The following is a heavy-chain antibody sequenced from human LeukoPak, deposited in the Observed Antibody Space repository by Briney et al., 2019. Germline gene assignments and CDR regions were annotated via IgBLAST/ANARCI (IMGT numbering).Heavy chain of an antibody. D-gene: IGHD1-26*01. CDR2: LYTSGIT. J-gene: IGHJ4*02. Sequence: GGSLRLSCAVSGFNISSNFMSWVRQAPGKGPEWAAVLYTSGITYYADSVRGRFTISRDNSKNTLYLQMDSLTAEDTAVYYCAREDAGGTYSFDYWGQGTLVAVSS. V-gene: IGHV3-66*01. CDR1: GFNISSNF. CDR3: AREDAGGTYSFDY.